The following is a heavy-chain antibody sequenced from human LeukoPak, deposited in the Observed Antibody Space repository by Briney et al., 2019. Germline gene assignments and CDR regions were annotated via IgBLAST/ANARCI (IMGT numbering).Heavy chain of an antibody. CDR2: IYTSGST. V-gene: IGHV4-61*02. CDR3: ARVGYYGVVRIFDY. J-gene: IGHJ4*02. CDR1: GGSISSGSYY. Sequence: PSETLSLTCTVSGGSISSGSYYWSWIRQPAGKGLEWIGRIYTSGSTNSNPSLKSRVTISVDTSKNQFSLKLSSVTAADTAVYYCARVGYYGVVRIFDYWGQGTLVTVSS. D-gene: IGHD3-10*01.